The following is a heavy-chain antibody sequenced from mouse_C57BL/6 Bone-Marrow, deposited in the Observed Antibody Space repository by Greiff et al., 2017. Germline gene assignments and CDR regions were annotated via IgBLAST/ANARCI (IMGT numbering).Heavy chain of an antibody. CDR3: ARLDYYFDY. V-gene: IGHV8-8*01. J-gene: IGHJ2*01. D-gene: IGHD2-13*01. CDR2: IWCDDDK. Sequence: QVPLQQSGPGLLQPSPSLSLSCSFSGFSLTTFGMALVWIRQPTGKGLEWLAYIWCDDDKYYNPALKSRLTISKDTSKNQAFLKIAIVDTADTATYCSARLDYYFDYWGQGTTLTVSS. CDR1: GFSLTTFGMA.